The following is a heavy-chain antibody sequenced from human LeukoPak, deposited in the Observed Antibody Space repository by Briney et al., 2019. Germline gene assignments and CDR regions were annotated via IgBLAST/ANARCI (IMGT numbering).Heavy chain of an antibody. J-gene: IGHJ4*02. Sequence: GGSLILSCAASGFTFSSYEMNWVRQAPGKGLEWVSYISSSGSTIYYADSVKGRFTISRDNAKNSLYLQMNSLRAEDTAVYYCARVIGGFFDYWGQGTLVTVSS. D-gene: IGHD2-21*01. CDR3: ARVIGGFFDY. V-gene: IGHV3-48*03. CDR2: ISSSGSTI. CDR1: GFTFSSYE.